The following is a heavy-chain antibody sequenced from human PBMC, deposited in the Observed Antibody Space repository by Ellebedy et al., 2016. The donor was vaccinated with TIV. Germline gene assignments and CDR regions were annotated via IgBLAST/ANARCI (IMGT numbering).Heavy chain of an antibody. J-gene: IGHJ3*02. D-gene: IGHD2-8*01. CDR1: GYTLTELS. V-gene: IGHV1-24*01. Sequence: ASVKVSXKVSGYTLTELSMHWVRRAPGKGLEWMGGFDPEDGETIYAQKFQGRVTMTEDTSTDTAYMELSSLRSEDTAVYYCATSDCTNGVCYALPIWGQGTMVTVSS. CDR2: FDPEDGET. CDR3: ATSDCTNGVCYALPI.